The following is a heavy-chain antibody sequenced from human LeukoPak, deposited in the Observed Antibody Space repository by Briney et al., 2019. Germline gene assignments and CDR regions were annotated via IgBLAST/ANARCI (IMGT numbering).Heavy chain of an antibody. J-gene: IGHJ4*02. CDR1: GFTLSNYG. D-gene: IGHD3-22*01. CDR2: ISYDGSIK. CDR3: AKEQHYDSGGYPFDY. V-gene: IGHV3-30*18. Sequence: EPGRSLRLSCAASGFTLSNYGMHWVRQAPGKGLEWVAVISYDGSIKYCADSVKGRCTISRDNSKNTLYLQMNSLRAEDTAVYYCAKEQHYDSGGYPFDYWGQGTLVTVSS.